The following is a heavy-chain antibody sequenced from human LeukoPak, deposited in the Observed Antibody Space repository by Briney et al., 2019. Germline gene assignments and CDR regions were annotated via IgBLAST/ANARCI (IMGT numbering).Heavy chain of an antibody. CDR2: IYYSGST. CDR3: ARDISGPRDY. V-gene: IGHV4-59*01. CDR1: GGSISSYY. J-gene: IGHJ4*02. D-gene: IGHD1-20*01. Sequence: KTSETLSLTCTVSGGSISSYYWSWIRQPPGKGLEWIGYIYYSGSTNYNPSLKSRVTISVDTSKNQFSLKLSSVTAADTAVYYCARDISGPRDYWGQGTLVTVSS.